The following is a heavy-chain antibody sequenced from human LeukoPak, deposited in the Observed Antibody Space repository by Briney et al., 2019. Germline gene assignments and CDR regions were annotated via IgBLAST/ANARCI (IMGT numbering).Heavy chain of an antibody. V-gene: IGHV3-49*03. D-gene: IGHD1-14*01. CDR1: GFTFGDYA. CDR3: WMLTGTGGPRDY. J-gene: IGHJ4*02. CDR2: IRSKAYGGTT. Sequence: PGGSLRLSCTASGFTFGDYAMSWFRQAPGKGLEWVGFIRSKAYGGTTEYAASVKGRFIISRDYSKNRAYLQMNSLKTEDTAVYYFWMLTGTGGPRDYWGQGTLVTVSS.